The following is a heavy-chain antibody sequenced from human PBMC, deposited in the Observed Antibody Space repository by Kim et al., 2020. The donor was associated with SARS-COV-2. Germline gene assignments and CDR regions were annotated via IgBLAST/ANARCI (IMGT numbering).Heavy chain of an antibody. CDR3: ARVGAVAGTLEYYFDY. D-gene: IGHD6-19*01. Sequence: KLQGRVTMTRDTSISTAYMELSRLRSDDTAVYYCARVGAVAGTLEYYFDYWGQGTLVTVSS. J-gene: IGHJ4*02. V-gene: IGHV1-2*02.